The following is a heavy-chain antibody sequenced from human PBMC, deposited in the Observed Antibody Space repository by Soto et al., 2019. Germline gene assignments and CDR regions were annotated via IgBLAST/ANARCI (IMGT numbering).Heavy chain of an antibody. Sequence: PGGSLRLSCAASGFTFSSYGMHWVRQAPGKGLEWVAVISYDGSNKYYADSVKGRFTISRDNSKNTLYLQMNSLRAEDTAVYYCAKDYPTTIFGVVYYYYGMDVWGQGTTVTVSS. CDR3: AKDYPTTIFGVVYYYYGMDV. D-gene: IGHD3-3*01. V-gene: IGHV3-30*18. J-gene: IGHJ6*02. CDR1: GFTFSSYG. CDR2: ISYDGSNK.